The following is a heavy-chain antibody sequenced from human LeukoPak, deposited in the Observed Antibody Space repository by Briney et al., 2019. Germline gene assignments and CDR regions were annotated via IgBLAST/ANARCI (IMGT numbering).Heavy chain of an antibody. D-gene: IGHD3-10*01. CDR1: GGSISSNSYY. V-gene: IGHV4-39*01. CDR2: IFYSGST. Sequence: SETLSLTCTVSGGSISSNSYYWGWIRQPPGKGLEWIGSIFYSGSTYYNPSVKSRVTISVDTSKNQFSLKLGSVTAADTAVYYCARGTPHYYGSGSYYIRWFDPWGQGTLVTVSS. CDR3: ARGTPHYYGSGSYYIRWFDP. J-gene: IGHJ5*02.